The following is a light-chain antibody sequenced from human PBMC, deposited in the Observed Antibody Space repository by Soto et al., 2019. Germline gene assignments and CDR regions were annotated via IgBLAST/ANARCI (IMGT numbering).Light chain of an antibody. J-gene: IGKJ1*01. Sequence: DIQMTQSPSSLSASVGDRVTITCRASQAISNSLAWLQQKPGKAPKSLMYAASRLQSGVPAKFSGSGSGTDFTLTISSLQPEDFAIYYCQQYNSYSPSWTFGQGTKVEIK. CDR1: QAISNS. CDR2: AAS. V-gene: IGKV1-16*02. CDR3: QQYNSYSPSWT.